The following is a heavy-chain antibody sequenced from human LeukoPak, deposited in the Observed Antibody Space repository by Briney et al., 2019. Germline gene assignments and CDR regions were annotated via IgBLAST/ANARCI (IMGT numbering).Heavy chain of an antibody. CDR3: ARAPGVMTAFDY. Sequence: SETLSLNCTVSGGSISNYYWSWIRQPPGKGLEWIAFIYYSGSTNYNPSLRSRVTISVETSKNQFSLKLSSVTAADTAVYYCARAPGVMTAFDYWGQGALVTVSS. CDR2: IYYSGST. CDR1: GGSISNYY. V-gene: IGHV4-59*01. D-gene: IGHD2-21*02. J-gene: IGHJ4*02.